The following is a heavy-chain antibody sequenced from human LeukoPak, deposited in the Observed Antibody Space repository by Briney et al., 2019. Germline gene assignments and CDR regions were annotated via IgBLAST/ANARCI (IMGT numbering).Heavy chain of an antibody. Sequence: GGSLRLSCAASGFTLSSYAMSWVRQAPGKGLEWVSAISGSGGSTYYADSVKGRFTISRDNSKNTLYLQMNRLRAEDTAVYYCAKVGEYQLLLYAFDMWGQGTMVTVSS. D-gene: IGHD2-2*01. V-gene: IGHV3-23*01. CDR1: GFTLSSYA. CDR3: AKVGEYQLLLYAFDM. J-gene: IGHJ3*02. CDR2: ISGSGGST.